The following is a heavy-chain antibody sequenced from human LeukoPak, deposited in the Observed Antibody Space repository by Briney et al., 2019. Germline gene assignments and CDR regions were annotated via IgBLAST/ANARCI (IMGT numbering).Heavy chain of an antibody. D-gene: IGHD4-23*01. J-gene: IGHJ4*02. Sequence: SETLSLTCTVSGGSISSGSYYWSWIRQPAGKGLEWIGRIYTSGSTNYNPSLKSRVTISVDTSKNQFSLKLSSVTAADTAVYYCARDEYGGNSFDYWGQGTLVTVSS. CDR1: GGSISSGSYY. CDR3: ARDEYGGNSFDY. V-gene: IGHV4-61*02. CDR2: IYTSGST.